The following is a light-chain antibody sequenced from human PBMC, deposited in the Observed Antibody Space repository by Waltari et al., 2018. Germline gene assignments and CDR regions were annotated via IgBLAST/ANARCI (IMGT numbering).Light chain of an antibody. V-gene: IGLV3-10*01. CDR3: YSKDTDGGSQGK. Sequence: YDLTQPPSVSVSSGQTAAIPGAGDCLTKQSTFWYQQKSGQAHVLVMYDDNKRPSGIPGRFSGSSAGTVATLTITGAQVDDEADYYCYSKDTDGGSQGKIGGGTKLTVL. CDR1: CLTKQS. CDR2: DDN. J-gene: IGLJ2*01.